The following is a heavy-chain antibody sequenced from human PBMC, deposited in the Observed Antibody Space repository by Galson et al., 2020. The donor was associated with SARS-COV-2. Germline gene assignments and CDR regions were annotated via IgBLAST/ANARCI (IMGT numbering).Heavy chain of an antibody. CDR2: TYYNSRWYN. V-gene: IGHV6-1*01. CDR3: ASFNWGSRSFDY. J-gene: IGHJ4*02. D-gene: IGHD7-27*01. Sequence: SQTLSLTCAISGDSLSRNSGAWNWFRQSPSRGLEWLGRTYYNSRWYNDYAVSVKGRITINPDTSKNQLSLQLNSVTPEDTAVYYCASFNWGSRSFDYWGQGTLVTVSS. CDR1: GDSLSRNSGA.